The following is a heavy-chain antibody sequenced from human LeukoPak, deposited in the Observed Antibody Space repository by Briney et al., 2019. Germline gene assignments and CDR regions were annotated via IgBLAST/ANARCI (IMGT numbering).Heavy chain of an antibody. CDR2: FYHSGST. CDR3: ARLGAVLTSVNWFDP. Sequence: SETLSLTCTVSGGSISGSDYYWGWVCQPPGKGPEWIGNFYHSGSTYYNSSLKSRLTMSVDPSKNQFSLKLTAVTAADTAVYYCARLGAVLTSVNWFDPWGQGTLVTVSS. V-gene: IGHV4-39*07. CDR1: GGSISGSDYY. D-gene: IGHD4-23*01. J-gene: IGHJ5*02.